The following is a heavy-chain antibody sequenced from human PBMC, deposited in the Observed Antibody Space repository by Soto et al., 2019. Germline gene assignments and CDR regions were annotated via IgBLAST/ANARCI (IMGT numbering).Heavy chain of an antibody. D-gene: IGHD4-17*01. J-gene: IGHJ4*02. CDR3: AFPYGDSLFGNY. CDR2: IFPADSDT. Sequence: GESLKISCKGSGYSFSTYWIGWVRQMPGKGLEWMGIIFPADSDTRYRPSFQGQVTISADKSINTAYLQWSSLKASDTAMYYCAFPYGDSLFGNYWGQGTLVTVSS. CDR1: GYSFSTYW. V-gene: IGHV5-51*01.